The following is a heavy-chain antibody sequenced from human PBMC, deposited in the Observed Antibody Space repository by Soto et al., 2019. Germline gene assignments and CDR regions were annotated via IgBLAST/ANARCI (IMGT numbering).Heavy chain of an antibody. CDR2: ISGSGGST. D-gene: IGHD2-15*01. Sequence: GGSLRLSCAASGFTFSSYAMSWVRQAPGKGLEWVSAISGSGGSTYYADSVKGRFTISRDNSKNTLYLQMNSLRAEETAVYYCAKRKVVVVAATPSSYYYYYMDVWGKGTTVTVSS. CDR1: GFTFSSYA. CDR3: AKRKVVVVAATPSSYYYYYMDV. J-gene: IGHJ6*03. V-gene: IGHV3-23*01.